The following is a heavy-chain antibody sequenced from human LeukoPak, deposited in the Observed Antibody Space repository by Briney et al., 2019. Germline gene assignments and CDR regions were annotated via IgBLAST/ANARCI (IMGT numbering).Heavy chain of an antibody. CDR3: AKDQKAGTSRSPSDY. CDR2: ISGSGGST. Sequence: GGSLRLSCAASGFTFSSYAMSWVRQAPGKGLEWVSAISGSGGSTYYADSVKGRFTISRDNSKNTLYLQMNSLRAKDTAVYYCAKDQKAGTSRSPSDYWGQGTLVTVSS. J-gene: IGHJ4*02. D-gene: IGHD2-2*01. V-gene: IGHV3-23*01. CDR1: GFTFSSYA.